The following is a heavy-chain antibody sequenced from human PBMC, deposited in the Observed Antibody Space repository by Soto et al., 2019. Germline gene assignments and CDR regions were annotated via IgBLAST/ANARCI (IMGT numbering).Heavy chain of an antibody. V-gene: IGHV3-30*18. J-gene: IGHJ6*02. D-gene: IGHD2-21*02. CDR1: GFRFSSSG. CDR2: IIYDGSKK. Sequence: QVQLVESGGGVVQPGKSLRLSCAASGFRFSSSGMHWVRQAPGKGLEWVAVIIYDGSKKEYADSVKGRFTVSRDNSKDTVYLQMNNLRPEDTGVYYCAKDLHDFASFFFYGMDVWGQGPSVTVSS. CDR3: AKDLHDFASFFFYGMDV.